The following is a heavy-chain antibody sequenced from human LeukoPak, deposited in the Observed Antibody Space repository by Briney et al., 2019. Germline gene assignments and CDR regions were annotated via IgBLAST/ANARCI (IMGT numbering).Heavy chain of an antibody. J-gene: IGHJ4*02. CDR3: AREGRIERLRWFDY. CDR2: IYYSGST. Sequence: SETLSLTCTVSGGSISSHYWSWIRQPPGKGLEWIGYIYYSGSTNYNPSLKSRVTISIDTSKNQFSLKLSSVTAADTAVYYCAREGRIERLRWFDYWGQGTLVTVSS. V-gene: IGHV4-59*11. CDR1: GGSISSHY. D-gene: IGHD5-12*01.